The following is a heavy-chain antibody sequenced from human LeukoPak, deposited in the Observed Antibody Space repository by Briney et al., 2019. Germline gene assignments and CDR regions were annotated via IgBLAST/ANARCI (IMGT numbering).Heavy chain of an antibody. CDR2: ISSSSSYI. Sequence: GGSLRLSCAASGFTFSNYSMNWVRQAPGKGLEWVSSISSSSSYIYYADSVKGRFTISRDNAKNSLYLQMNSLRAEDTAVYYCARGDSEGYFDYWGQGTLVTVSS. V-gene: IGHV3-21*01. CDR1: GFTFSNYS. J-gene: IGHJ4*02. CDR3: ARGDSEGYFDY.